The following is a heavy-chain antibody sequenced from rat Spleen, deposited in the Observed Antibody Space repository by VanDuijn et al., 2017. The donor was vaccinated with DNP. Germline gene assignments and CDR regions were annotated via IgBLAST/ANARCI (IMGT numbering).Heavy chain of an antibody. CDR2: IWGDGNI. D-gene: IGHD2-1*01. CDR3: ARHTYGHFFDY. Sequence: QVQLKESGPGLVQPSQTLSLTCTVSGFSLTSYDVHWVRQPPGKGLEWMGGIWGDGNIVYNSALKSRLSISRDTSTSQVFLKMNSLQPEDTGTYYCARHTYGHFFDYWGQGVMVTVSS. CDR1: GFSLTSYD. V-gene: IGHV2-32*01. J-gene: IGHJ2*01.